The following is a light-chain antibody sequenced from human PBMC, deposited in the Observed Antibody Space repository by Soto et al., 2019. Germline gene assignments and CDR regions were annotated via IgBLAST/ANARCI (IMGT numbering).Light chain of an antibody. CDR2: KAS. CDR3: QQYNSYSAT. CDR1: QTISSW. J-gene: IGKJ2*01. V-gene: IGKV1-5*03. Sequence: DIRMTQSPSTLSASVGDRVTITCRASQTISSWLAWYQQKPGKAPKLLIYKASTLETGIPSRFSGSGSGTEFTLTISNLQPDDFATYYCQQYNSYSATFGQGTKLEIK.